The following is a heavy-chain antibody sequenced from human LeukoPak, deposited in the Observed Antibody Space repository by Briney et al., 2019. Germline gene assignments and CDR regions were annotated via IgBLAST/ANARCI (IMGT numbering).Heavy chain of an antibody. J-gene: IGHJ4*02. V-gene: IGHV3-23*01. CDR3: AKANGAIFGVAGYFDY. D-gene: IGHD3-3*02. CDR2: ISGGGGGS. Sequence: GGSLRLSCAASGFTFSSYAMSWVRQAPGKGLEWVSAISGGGGGSYYADSVKGRFTISRDNSKNTLDLQMNSLRAEDTAVYYCAKANGAIFGVAGYFDYWGQGTLVTVSS. CDR1: GFTFSSYA.